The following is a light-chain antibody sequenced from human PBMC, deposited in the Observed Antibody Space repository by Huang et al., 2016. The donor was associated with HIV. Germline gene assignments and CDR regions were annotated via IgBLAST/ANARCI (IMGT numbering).Light chain of an antibody. CDR2: ASS. CDR1: QDVNNW. J-gene: IGKJ4*02. Sequence: DIKMTQSPSSVSASIGDRVSFTCRASQDVNNWLAWYQQKPGVAPKLLVYASSTLQSGAPSRFRGSGSGTHFTLTINNLQAEDFATYFCQQSVTFPLTFGGGTKVELK. V-gene: IGKV1-12*01. CDR3: QQSVTFPLT.